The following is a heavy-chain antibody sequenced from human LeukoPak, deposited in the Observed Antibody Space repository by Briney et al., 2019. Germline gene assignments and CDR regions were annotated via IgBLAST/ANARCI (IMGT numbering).Heavy chain of an antibody. CDR3: ARDDGGLDY. CDR2: ISAYNGNT. Sequence: GASVKVSCNASRYSFTIYGISSGPQAPGQGLEWMGWISAYNGNTNYAQKLQGRVTMTTDTSTSTAYMELRSLRCDDTAVYYCARDDGGLDYWGQGTLVTVSS. J-gene: IGHJ4*02. CDR1: RYSFTIYG. V-gene: IGHV1-18*01. D-gene: IGHD3-10*01.